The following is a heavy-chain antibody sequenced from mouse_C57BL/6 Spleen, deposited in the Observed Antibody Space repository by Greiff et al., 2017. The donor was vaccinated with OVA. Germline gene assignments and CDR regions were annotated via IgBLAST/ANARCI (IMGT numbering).Heavy chain of an antibody. V-gene: IGHV6-6*01. Sequence: EVKLVESGGGLVQPGGSMKLSCAASGFTFSDAWMDWVRQSPEKGLEWVAEIRNKANNHATYYAESVKGRFTISRDDSKSSVYLQMNSLRAEDTGIYYCSIYYDYDGRFAYWGQGTLVTVSA. CDR2: IRNKANNHAT. J-gene: IGHJ3*01. D-gene: IGHD2-4*01. CDR3: SIYYDYDGRFAY. CDR1: GFTFSDAW.